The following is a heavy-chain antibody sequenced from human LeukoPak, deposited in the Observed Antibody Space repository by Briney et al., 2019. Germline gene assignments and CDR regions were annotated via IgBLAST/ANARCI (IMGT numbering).Heavy chain of an antibody. CDR1: GYTFTSYD. V-gene: IGHV1-8*01. D-gene: IGHD5-18*01. J-gene: IGHJ4*02. CDR3: ARGLGRTAMVTRGGVRFDY. CDR2: MNPNSGNT. Sequence: ASVKVSCKASGYTFTSYDINWVRQATGQGLEWMGWMNPNSGNTGYVQKFQGRVAMTRNTSITTAYMELSSLRSEDTAVYYCARGLGRTAMVTRGGVRFDYWGQGTLVTVSS.